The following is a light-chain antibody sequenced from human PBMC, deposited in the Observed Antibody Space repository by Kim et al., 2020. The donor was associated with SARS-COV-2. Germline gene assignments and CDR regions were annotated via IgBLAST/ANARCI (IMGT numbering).Light chain of an antibody. CDR1: SSDVGAYNY. CDR3: SSYTRSATCV. J-gene: IGLJ1*01. V-gene: IGLV2-14*03. CDR2: DVT. Sequence: GQSITISCTGTSSDVGAYNYVSWYQQHPGKAPKLMIYDVTNRPSGVSNRFSGSKSGNTASLTISGLQAEDEADYYCSSYTRSATCVFGAGTRSPS.